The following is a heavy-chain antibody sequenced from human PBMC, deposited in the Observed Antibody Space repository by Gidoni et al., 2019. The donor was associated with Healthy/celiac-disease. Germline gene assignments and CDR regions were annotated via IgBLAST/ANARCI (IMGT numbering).Heavy chain of an antibody. CDR3: ARVRAYYYYGMDV. V-gene: IGHV3-30*04. CDR1: GFPFSSYA. J-gene: IGHJ6*02. Sequence: QVQLVESGGGVVQPGRSLRLSCAASGFPFSSYAMHWVRQAPGKGLEWVAVISYDGSNKYYADSVKGRFTISRDNSKNTLYLQMNSLRAEDTAVYYCARVRAYYYYGMDVWGQGTTVTVSS. CDR2: ISYDGSNK.